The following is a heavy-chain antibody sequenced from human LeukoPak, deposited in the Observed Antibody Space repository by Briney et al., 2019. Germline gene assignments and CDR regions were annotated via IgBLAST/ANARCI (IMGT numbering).Heavy chain of an antibody. D-gene: IGHD6-13*01. CDR2: IWYDGSNK. V-gene: IGHV3-33*06. Sequence: GRSLRLSCAASGFTFSSYGMHWVRQAPGKGLEWVAVIWYDGSNKYYADSVKGRFTISRDNSKNTLYLQMNSLRAEDTAVYYCAKGGGYVPGYSSSWGQGTLVTVSS. CDR1: GFTFSSYG. J-gene: IGHJ4*02. CDR3: AKGGGYVPGYSSS.